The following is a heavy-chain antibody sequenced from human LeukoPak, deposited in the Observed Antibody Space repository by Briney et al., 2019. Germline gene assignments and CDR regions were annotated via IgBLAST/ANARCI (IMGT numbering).Heavy chain of an antibody. D-gene: IGHD3-3*01. V-gene: IGHV3-21*01. CDR1: GFTFSSYS. CDR2: ISSSSSYI. J-gene: IGHJ4*02. Sequence: PGGSLRLSCAASGFTFSSYSMNWVRQAPGKGLEWVSSISSSSSYIYYEDSVKGRFTISRDNAKNSMYLQMNSLRAEDTAVYYCARDERAPHYYGNSGYWGQGTLVTVSS. CDR3: ARDERAPHYYGNSGY.